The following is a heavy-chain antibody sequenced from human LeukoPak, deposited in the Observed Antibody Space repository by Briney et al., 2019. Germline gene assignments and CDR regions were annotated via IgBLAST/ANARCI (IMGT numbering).Heavy chain of an antibody. CDR3: ARYSKERGLVILYGMDV. CDR1: GYTFTSYG. CDR2: ISAYNGNT. J-gene: IGHJ6*01. V-gene: IGHV1-18*01. Sequence: ASVKVSCKASGYTFTSYGISWVRQAPGQGLEWMGWISAYNGNTNYAQKVQGRVTMTTDTSTSTAYMEVRSLRSDDTAVYYCARYSKERGLVILYGMDVWGQGTTVTVSS. D-gene: IGHD3/OR15-3a*01.